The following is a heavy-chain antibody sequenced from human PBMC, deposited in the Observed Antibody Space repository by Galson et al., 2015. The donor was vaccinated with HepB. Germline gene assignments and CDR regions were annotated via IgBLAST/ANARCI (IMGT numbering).Heavy chain of an antibody. J-gene: IGHJ4*02. V-gene: IGHV3-15*01. Sequence: SLRLSCAASGFTFTNAWMSWVRQAPGKGLEWVGRIKSKTDGGTTDYAAPVKGRFSISRDDSKNTVYLQMNSLKTEDTAMYYCTTAPYGDYVYNYWGQGTLVTVSS. CDR1: GFTFTNAW. CDR2: IKSKTDGGTT. D-gene: IGHD4-17*01. CDR3: TTAPYGDYVYNY.